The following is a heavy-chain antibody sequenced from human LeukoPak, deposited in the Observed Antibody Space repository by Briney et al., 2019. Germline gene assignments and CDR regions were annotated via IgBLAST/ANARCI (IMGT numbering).Heavy chain of an antibody. Sequence: GGSLRLSCAASGFTFSNYWMNWVRQAPGKGLEWVSVIYSGGSTYYADSVKGRFTISRDNSKNTLYLQMDSLRAEDTAVYYCASGYYDSSGYYGKPRYYYYMDVWGKGTTVTISS. CDR1: GFTFSNYW. V-gene: IGHV3-53*01. D-gene: IGHD3-22*01. CDR3: ASGYYDSSGYYGKPRYYYYMDV. J-gene: IGHJ6*03. CDR2: IYSGGST.